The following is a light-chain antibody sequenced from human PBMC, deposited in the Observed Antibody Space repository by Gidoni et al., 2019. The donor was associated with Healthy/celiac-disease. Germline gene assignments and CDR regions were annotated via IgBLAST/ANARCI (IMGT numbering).Light chain of an antibody. Sequence: DIQMTQSPSTLSASVGDRVTITCRASQSISSWLAWYQQKPGKAPKLLIYKASSLESGVPSRFSGSGSGTEFTLTISSLQPDDFATYYCQQYNSYSPFTFXPXTKVXIK. V-gene: IGKV1-5*03. CDR2: KAS. CDR3: QQYNSYSPFT. J-gene: IGKJ3*01. CDR1: QSISSW.